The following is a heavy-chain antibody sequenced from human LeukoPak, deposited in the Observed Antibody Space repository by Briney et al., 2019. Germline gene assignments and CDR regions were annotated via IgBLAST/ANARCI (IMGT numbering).Heavy chain of an antibody. V-gene: IGHV3-72*01. CDR2: TRNKANSYTT. CDR3: TRLALYGDYRDAFDI. J-gene: IGHJ3*02. Sequence: GGSLRLSCAASGFTFSDHYMDWVRQAPGKGLEWVGRTRNKANSYTTEYAASVKGRFTISRDDSKNTAYLQMNSLKIEDTAVYYCTRLALYGDYRDAFDIWGQGTMVTVSS. CDR1: GFTFSDHY. D-gene: IGHD4-17*01.